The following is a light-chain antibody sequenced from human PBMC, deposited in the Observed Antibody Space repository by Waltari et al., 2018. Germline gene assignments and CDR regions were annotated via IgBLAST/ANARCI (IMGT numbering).Light chain of an antibody. CDR3: QQYDDWPLT. V-gene: IGKV3-15*01. CDR2: GAS. J-gene: IGKJ4*01. Sequence: ETVLTQSPATLSVSPGERATLSCRASQGVGSELAWYQHKFGQAPRRLIYGASTKAPGVPTRFSGSGSGTEFTRTISSLQSEDFALYYCQQYDDWPLTVGGGTKVAI. CDR1: QGVGSE.